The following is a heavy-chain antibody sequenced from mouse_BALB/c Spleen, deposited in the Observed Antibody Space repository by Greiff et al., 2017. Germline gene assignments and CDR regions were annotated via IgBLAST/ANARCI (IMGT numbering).Heavy chain of an antibody. CDR2: IYPGNVNT. D-gene: IGHD1-3*01. CDR3: ARGAYNCDVAWFDY. J-gene: IGHJ3*01. V-gene: IGHV1S56*01. CDR1: GYTFTSYY. Sequence: QVQLKQSGPELVKPGASVRISCKASGYTFTSYYIHWVKQRPGQGLEWIGWIYPGNVNTKYNEKFKGKATLTADKSSSTAYMQLSSLTSEDSAVYVCARGAYNCDVAWFDYWGQGTLVTVSA.